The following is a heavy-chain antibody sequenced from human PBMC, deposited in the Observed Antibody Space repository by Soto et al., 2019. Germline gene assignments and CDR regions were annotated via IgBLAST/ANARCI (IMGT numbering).Heavy chain of an antibody. V-gene: IGHV3-21*06. Sequence: PGGSLRLSCAASGFTFSSHAMNWVRQAPGKGLEWISSIDSSSSFIYYADSVKGRFTISRDNAKNSVFLHMSSLRADDTAVYYCARDPLWFGEIGYFDDWGQGALVTVSS. J-gene: IGHJ4*02. CDR3: ARDPLWFGEIGYFDD. CDR2: IDSSSSFI. D-gene: IGHD3-10*01. CDR1: GFTFSSHA.